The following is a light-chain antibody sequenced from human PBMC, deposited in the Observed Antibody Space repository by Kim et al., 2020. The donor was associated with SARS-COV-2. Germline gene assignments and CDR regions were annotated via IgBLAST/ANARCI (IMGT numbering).Light chain of an antibody. Sequence: QSVLTQPPSASGTPGQRVTISCSGSSFNIGNNYVCWYQQLSGMAPKLLVYRTSQRPSGVPDRFSGSKSGSSASLAIGGLRSEDEADYYCATWDDSLSTPVFGGGTHLTVL. J-gene: IGLJ7*01. CDR1: SFNIGNNY. V-gene: IGLV1-47*01. CDR2: RTS. CDR3: ATWDDSLSTPV.